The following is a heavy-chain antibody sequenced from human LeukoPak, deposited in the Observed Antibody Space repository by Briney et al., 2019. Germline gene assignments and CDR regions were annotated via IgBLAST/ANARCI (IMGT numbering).Heavy chain of an antibody. V-gene: IGHV3-23*01. J-gene: IGHJ4*02. CDR1: GFTFSTYA. Sequence: GGSLRLSCAASGFTFSTYAMNWVRQAPGRGLEWVSTVSGNGDSTYYGDSVKGRFTISRDNSKNTLYLQMNSLRAEDTAVYYCAKDRVSGYAGVEAGGFDYWGQGTLVTVSS. CDR2: VSGNGDST. D-gene: IGHD5-12*01. CDR3: AKDRVSGYAGVEAGGFDY.